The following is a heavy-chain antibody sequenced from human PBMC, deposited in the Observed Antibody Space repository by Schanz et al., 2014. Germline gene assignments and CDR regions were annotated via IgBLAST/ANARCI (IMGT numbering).Heavy chain of an antibody. J-gene: IGHJ4*02. V-gene: IGHV1-46*01. CDR1: GGTFSSNG. D-gene: IGHD5-12*01. CDR3: ARAAYGGYTSTPLRY. Sequence: QVQLVQSGAEVKKPGSSVKVSCKASGGTFSSNGISWVRQAPGQGLEWMGIINPTGGSTSYAQRFQGRVTVTRDTSTSTVYMELSSLRSEDTAVYYCARAAYGGYTSTPLRYWGQGTLVTVSS. CDR2: INPTGGST.